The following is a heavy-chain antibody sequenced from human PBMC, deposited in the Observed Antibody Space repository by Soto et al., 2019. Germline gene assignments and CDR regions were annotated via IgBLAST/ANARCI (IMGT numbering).Heavy chain of an antibody. CDR3: ARGGWYYFDC. D-gene: IGHD6-19*01. CDR2: INPNSGGT. V-gene: IGHV1-2*04. CDR1: GYTYTGNY. J-gene: IGHJ4*02. Sequence: VEVSSKVSGYTYTGNYLHRVRQAPGQGLEWMGWINPNSGGTNYAQKFQGWVTTTRDTSISTAYMDLSRLRSDDIAVYYCARGGWYYFDCCGQGTLGTVSS.